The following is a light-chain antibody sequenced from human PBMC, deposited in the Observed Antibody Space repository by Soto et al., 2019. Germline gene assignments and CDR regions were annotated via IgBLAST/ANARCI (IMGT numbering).Light chain of an antibody. V-gene: IGLV1-40*01. Sequence: QSVLTQPPSVSEAPGQRVTISCTGSSSNIGAGYEAHWYQQVQGTAPQLLIYENNNRPSGVPDRFSGSKSGTSASLAITGLQAEDEAEYYCQSYDSSLSGYVFGTGTKLTVL. CDR3: QSYDSSLSGYV. CDR1: SSNIGAGYE. CDR2: ENN. J-gene: IGLJ1*01.